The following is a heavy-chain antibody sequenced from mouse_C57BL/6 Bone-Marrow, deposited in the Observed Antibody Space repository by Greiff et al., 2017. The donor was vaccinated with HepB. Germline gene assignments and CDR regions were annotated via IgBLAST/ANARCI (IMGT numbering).Heavy chain of an antibody. CDR2: IYPGSGNT. J-gene: IGHJ3*01. CDR1: GYTFTDYY. V-gene: IGHV1-76*01. D-gene: IGHD2-5*01. CDR3: ARSRYSNYPAWFAY. Sequence: VKLVESGAELVRPGASVKLSCKASGYTFTDYYINWVKQRPGQGLEWIARIYPGSGNTYYNEKFKGKATLTAEKSSSTAYMQLSTLTSEDSAVYFCARSRYSNYPAWFAYWGQGTLVTVSA.